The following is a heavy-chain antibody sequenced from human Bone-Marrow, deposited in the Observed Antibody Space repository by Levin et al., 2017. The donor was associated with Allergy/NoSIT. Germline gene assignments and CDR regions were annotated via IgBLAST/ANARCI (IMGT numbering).Heavy chain of an antibody. D-gene: IGHD3-10*01. CDR1: GLTFSDNY. CDR2: IDYSGSYT. V-gene: IGHV3-11*05. Sequence: GGSLRLSCVASGLTFSDNYMSWIRQAPGKGLEWVSYIDYSGSYTNYADSVRGRFTISRDNAKNSLFLQLNSLRAEDTALYYCARDLSYGSGTYRNLGCFDFWGRGTPVTVSS. CDR3: ARDLSYGSGTYRNLGCFDF. J-gene: IGHJ2*01.